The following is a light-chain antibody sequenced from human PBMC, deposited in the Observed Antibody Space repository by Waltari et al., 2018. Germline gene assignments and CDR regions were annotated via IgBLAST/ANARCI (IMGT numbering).Light chain of an antibody. V-gene: IGKV4-1*01. Sequence: DIVMTQSPDSLAVSLGERATINCKSSQSVLYSANNQNYLAWYQQKPGQPPKLLIYWASTRESGVPDRFSGSGSGADFTLTISSLQAEDVAVYYCQQYYNTSYTFGQGTKQEIK. CDR2: WAS. CDR1: QSVLYSANNQNY. J-gene: IGKJ2*01. CDR3: QQYYNTSYT.